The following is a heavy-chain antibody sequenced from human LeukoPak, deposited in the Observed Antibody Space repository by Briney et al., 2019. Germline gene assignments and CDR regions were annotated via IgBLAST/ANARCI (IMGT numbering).Heavy chain of an antibody. CDR1: GFTFTSYA. CDR3: AKGGQTGRFDY. J-gene: IGHJ4*02. CDR2: ITNSGGNT. D-gene: IGHD5-12*01. V-gene: IGHV3-23*01. Sequence: GGSLRLSCAASGFTFTSYAMSWVRQAPGKGLEWVSGITNSGGNTYYADSVKGRFTISRDNSKSTLYLQMNSLRAEDTAVFYCAKGGQTGRFDYWGQGALVTVSS.